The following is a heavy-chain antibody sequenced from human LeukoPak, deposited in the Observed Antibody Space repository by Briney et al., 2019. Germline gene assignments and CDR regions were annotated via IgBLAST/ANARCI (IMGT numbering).Heavy chain of an antibody. D-gene: IGHD3-22*01. CDR1: GFTFEEYT. Sequence: GGSLRLSCAASGFTFEEYTMHWVRQAPGKTLEWVSLNWHGTTYYRYSLKGRFTISRDNSRDSLYLQINTLRSEDTAFYYCVKDLSYESSGSVFEYWGQGTLVTVSS. J-gene: IGHJ4*02. V-gene: IGHV3-43*01. CDR3: VKDLSYESSGSVFEY. CDR2: NWHGTT.